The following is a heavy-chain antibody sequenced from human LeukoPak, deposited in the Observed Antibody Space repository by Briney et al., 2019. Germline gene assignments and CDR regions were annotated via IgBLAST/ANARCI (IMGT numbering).Heavy chain of an antibody. J-gene: IGHJ4*02. CDR2: VSYDGTNK. CDR1: GFTFSSYA. D-gene: IGHD1-26*01. CDR3: VRDSRYSGIYEFDY. Sequence: GGSLRLSCVASGFTFSSYAMHWVRQAPGKGLEWVAIVSYDGTNKYYAESVKGRFTISRDNSKKSLYLEVNRLRTEDTAVYYCVRDSRYSGIYEFDYWGQGALVTVSS. V-gene: IGHV3-30-3*01.